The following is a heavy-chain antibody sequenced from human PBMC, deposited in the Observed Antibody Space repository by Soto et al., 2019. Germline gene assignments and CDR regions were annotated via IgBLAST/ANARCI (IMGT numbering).Heavy chain of an antibody. D-gene: IGHD6-19*01. CDR1: GYSFISYW. CDR2: IYPGDSDT. V-gene: IGHV5-51*03. CDR3: AREVAGQRVYFQH. J-gene: IGHJ1*01. Sequence: EVQLVQSGAEVKKPGESLKISCKGSGYSFISYWIGWVRQMPGKGLEWMGTIYPGDSDTRYSPSFQGQVTISADKSISTAYLQWSSMKASDTSMYYCAREVAGQRVYFQHWGQGTLVTVSS.